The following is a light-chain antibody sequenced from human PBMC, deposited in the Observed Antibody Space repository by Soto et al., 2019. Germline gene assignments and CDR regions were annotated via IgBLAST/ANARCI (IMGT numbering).Light chain of an antibody. J-gene: IGLJ1*01. V-gene: IGLV2-11*01. Sequence: QSALTQPRSVSGSPGQSVTISCTGTSSDVGGYNYVSWYQQHPGKAPKLMIYDVSKRPSGVPDRFSGSKSGNTASLTISVLQAEDEAHYYCCSSAGSYTYVFGSGTKLTVL. CDR2: DVS. CDR1: SSDVGGYNY. CDR3: CSSAGSYTYV.